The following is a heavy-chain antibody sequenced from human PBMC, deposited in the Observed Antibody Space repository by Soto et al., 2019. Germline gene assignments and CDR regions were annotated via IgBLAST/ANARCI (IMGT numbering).Heavy chain of an antibody. CDR1: GYTFTSYS. V-gene: IGHV1-3*01. CDR2: INAGNGNT. J-gene: IGHJ6*02. CDR3: ARDPSYYGMDV. Sequence: ASVKVSCKASGYTFTSYSMHWVRQAPGQRLEWLGWINAGNGNTKYSQKFQGRVTITRDTSASTAYMELSSLRSEDAAVYYCARDPSYYGMDVWGQGTTVTVSS.